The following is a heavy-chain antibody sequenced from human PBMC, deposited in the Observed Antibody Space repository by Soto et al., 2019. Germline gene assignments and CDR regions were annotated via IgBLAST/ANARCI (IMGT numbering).Heavy chain of an antibody. V-gene: IGHV4-59*01. CDR2: IYYSGST. CDR1: GGSISSYY. J-gene: IGHJ3*02. CDR3: ARVWGGAFDI. D-gene: IGHD3-10*01. Sequence: SETLSLTCTVSGGSISSYYWSWIRQPPGKGLEWIGHIYYSGSTNYNPSLKSRVTISVDTSKNQFSLKLSSVTAADTAMYYCARVWGGAFDIWGQGTMVTVSS.